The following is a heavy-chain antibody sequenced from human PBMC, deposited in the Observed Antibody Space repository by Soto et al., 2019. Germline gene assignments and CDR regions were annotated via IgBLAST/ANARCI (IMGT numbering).Heavy chain of an antibody. CDR1: GFSVDISY. J-gene: IGHJ4*02. CDR3: AKRKYCPSTTCLDY. D-gene: IGHD2-2*01. CDR2: MYSGGET. V-gene: IGHV3-66*01. Sequence: EIQLLESGGALVQPGGSLRLSCAASGFSVDISYMTWVRQVPGKGLEWVSIMYSGGETYYAASVKGRFTISRDKSKNALYLQMSSLRAEDTAVYYCAKRKYCPSTTCLDYWGQGTLVTVSS.